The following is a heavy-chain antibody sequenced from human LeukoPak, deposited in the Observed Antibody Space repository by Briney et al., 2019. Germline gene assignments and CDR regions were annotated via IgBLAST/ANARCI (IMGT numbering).Heavy chain of an antibody. V-gene: IGHV5-51*01. CDR2: IYPGDSDT. CDR3: ARARLAVGIPGDY. J-gene: IGHJ4*02. CDR1: GYSFTSYW. D-gene: IGHD6-19*01. Sequence: GESLKTSCKGSGYSFTSYWIGWVRQMPGKGLEWMGIIYPGDSDTRYSPSFQGQVTISADKSISTAYLQWSSLKASDTAMYYCARARLAVGIPGDYWGQGTLVTVSS.